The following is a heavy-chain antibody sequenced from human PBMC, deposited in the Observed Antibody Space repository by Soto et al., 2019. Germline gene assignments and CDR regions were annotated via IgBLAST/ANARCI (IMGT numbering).Heavy chain of an antibody. V-gene: IGHV4-59*12. CDR2: IFSSGSA. D-gene: IGHD3-10*01. Sequence: SATLSLTCTVSGDSISTYYWSFIRQPPGKGLEWLGNIFSSGSANYNPSLKSRVTISVDTSKNQFSLKLRSVTAADTAVYYCARGRVRGRAGSVLGGWGYYYYGMDVWGQGTTVTVSS. J-gene: IGHJ6*02. CDR1: GDSISTYY. CDR3: ARGRVRGRAGSVLGGWGYYYYGMDV.